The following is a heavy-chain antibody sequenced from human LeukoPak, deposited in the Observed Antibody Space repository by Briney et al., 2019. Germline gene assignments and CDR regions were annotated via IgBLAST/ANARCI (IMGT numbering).Heavy chain of an antibody. Sequence: GGSLRLSCVASGFTFDDYGISWVRQAPGKGLEWVSRIHWKSGSTRYVDSVKGRFTVSRDNAKNSLYLQMNSLRAEDTAVYYCAKDPGGLRLGELSLYSEWGYMDVWGKGTTVTVSS. D-gene: IGHD3-16*02. CDR3: AKDPGGLRLGELSLYSEWGYMDV. V-gene: IGHV3-20*04. J-gene: IGHJ6*03. CDR1: GFTFDDYG. CDR2: IHWKSGST.